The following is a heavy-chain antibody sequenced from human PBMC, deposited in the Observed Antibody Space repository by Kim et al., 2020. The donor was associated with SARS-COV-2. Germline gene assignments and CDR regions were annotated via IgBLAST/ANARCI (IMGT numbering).Heavy chain of an antibody. D-gene: IGHD5-18*01. Sequence: GGSLRLSCAASGFTFSSYGMHWVRQAPGKGLEWVAVIWYDGSNKYYADSVKGRFTISRDNSKNTLYLQMNSLRAEDTAVYYCARVEWIQLGGGMDVWGQGTTVTVSS. CDR1: GFTFSSYG. CDR2: IWYDGSNK. V-gene: IGHV3-33*01. J-gene: IGHJ6*02. CDR3: ARVEWIQLGGGMDV.